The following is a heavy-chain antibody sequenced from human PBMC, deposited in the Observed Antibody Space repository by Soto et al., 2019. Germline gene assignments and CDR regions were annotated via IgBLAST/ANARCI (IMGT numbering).Heavy chain of an antibody. D-gene: IGHD3-16*02. J-gene: IGHJ4*02. CDR1: GFTFSNFA. V-gene: IGHV3-23*01. CDR2: ISGSGGDT. Sequence: SLRLSCAVSGFTFSNFAMSWVRQAPGKGLEWVSAISGSGGDTWYKDSVEGRFTISRDNSKNTLFLHLSSLRSEDTAIYYCAKYRYTYNTAGFDYWGQGTLVTVSS. CDR3: AKYRYTYNTAGFDY.